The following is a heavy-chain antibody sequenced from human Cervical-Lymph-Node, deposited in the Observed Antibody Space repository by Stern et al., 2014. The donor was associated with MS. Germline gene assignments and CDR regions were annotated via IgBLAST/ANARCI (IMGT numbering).Heavy chain of an antibody. V-gene: IGHV4-31*03. Sequence: QVQLQESGPGLVKPSQTLSLTCTVSGDSISSGAYYWTWIRQHPGQGLEWIGYIYYSGITHYKPSLKSRITISLDTSKNSFSLNVRSVTAADTAVYYCASENSFHWFDSWGQGTLVTVSS. CDR3: ASENSFHWFDS. CDR1: GDSISSGAYY. CDR2: IYYSGIT. D-gene: IGHD2/OR15-2a*01. J-gene: IGHJ5*01.